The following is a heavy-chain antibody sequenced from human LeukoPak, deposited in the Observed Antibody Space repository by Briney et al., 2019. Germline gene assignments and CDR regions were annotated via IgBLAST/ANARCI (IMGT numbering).Heavy chain of an antibody. CDR2: IKQDGSEK. CDR1: GFTFSSHW. CDR3: ARELVEGSGYYPFDY. Sequence: GGSLRLSCAASGFTFSSHWMSWVRQAPGKGLEWVANIKQDGSEKYYVDSVKGRFTISRDNAKNSLYLQMNSLRAEDTAVYYCARELVEGSGYYPFDYWGQGTLVTVSS. V-gene: IGHV3-7*01. D-gene: IGHD3-22*01. J-gene: IGHJ4*02.